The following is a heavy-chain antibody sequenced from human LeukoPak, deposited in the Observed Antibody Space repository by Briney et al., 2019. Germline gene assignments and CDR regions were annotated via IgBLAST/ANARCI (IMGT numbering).Heavy chain of an antibody. D-gene: IGHD2-15*01. J-gene: IGHJ4*02. Sequence: ASVKVSCKGSGYTLTELFMHWVRQAPGKGLEWMGGFDPEDGETIYAQKFQGRVTMTQHTSTDTAYMELSRLRSEETAVHYCVTMGVLVDDYWGQGTLVTVSS. CDR2: FDPEDGET. V-gene: IGHV1-24*01. CDR1: GYTLTELF. CDR3: VTMGVLVDDY.